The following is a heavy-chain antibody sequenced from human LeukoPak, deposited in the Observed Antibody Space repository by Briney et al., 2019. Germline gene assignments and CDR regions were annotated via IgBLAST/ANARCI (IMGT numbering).Heavy chain of an antibody. CDR2: NYSSSST. J-gene: IGHJ4*02. Sequence: SETLSLTCAVSGGSISSGSYYWSWIRQPAGKGLEWVGRNYSSSSTNYNLSLQSRVSIEVDKYQNQLSLKLSSVTAADTAVYYCARDRDGYNSLYFDYWGQGTLVTVSS. V-gene: IGHV4-61*02. D-gene: IGHD5-24*01. CDR3: ARDRDGYNSLYFDY. CDR1: GGSISSGSYY.